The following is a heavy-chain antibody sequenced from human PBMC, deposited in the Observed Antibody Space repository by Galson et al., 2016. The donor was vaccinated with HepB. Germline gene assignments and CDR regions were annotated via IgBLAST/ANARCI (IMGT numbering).Heavy chain of an antibody. CDR2: IYSGGST. CDR1: GFTVSNNY. D-gene: IGHD5-24*01. CDR3: ARDFDGSFPNLDF. J-gene: IGHJ4*02. Sequence: SLRLSCAASGFTVSNNYMSWVRQAPGKGLEWVSLIYSGGSTYYADSVKGRFTISRDNSKNTLYLQMNSLRDEDTAVYYCARDFDGSFPNLDFWGQGTLVTVSS. V-gene: IGHV3-53*01.